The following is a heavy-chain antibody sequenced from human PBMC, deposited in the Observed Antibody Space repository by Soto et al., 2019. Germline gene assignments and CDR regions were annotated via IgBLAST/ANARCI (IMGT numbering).Heavy chain of an antibody. J-gene: IGHJ6*02. CDR1: GYTFRGYY. Sequence: ASVKVSCKASGYTFRGYYMHWVRQAPGQGLEWMGWINPNTGGTNYAQKFQGRVTMTREMSISTAYMELSSLRSDDTAVYYCGRELGYSYYYYYAMDVWGQGTTVTVSS. CDR2: INPNTGGT. V-gene: IGHV1-2*02. D-gene: IGHD2-21*01. CDR3: GRELGYSYYYYYAMDV.